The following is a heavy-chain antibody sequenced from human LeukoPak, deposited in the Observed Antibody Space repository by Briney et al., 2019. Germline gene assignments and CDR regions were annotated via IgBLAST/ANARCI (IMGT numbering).Heavy chain of an antibody. CDR2: INSEGSSA. D-gene: IGHD5-12*01. V-gene: IGHV3-74*01. CDR3: AREGGYFPFEY. Sequence: PGGSLRLSCAASGFTFSYYWMHWVRQAPGKGLVWVSRINSEGSSASYADSVKGRFTISRDNAKNTLYLQMNSLRAEDTAVYYCAREGGYFPFEYWGQGTLVTVSS. J-gene: IGHJ4*02. CDR1: GFTFSYYW.